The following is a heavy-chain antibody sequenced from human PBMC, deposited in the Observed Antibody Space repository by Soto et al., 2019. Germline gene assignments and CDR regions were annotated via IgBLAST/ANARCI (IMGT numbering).Heavy chain of an antibody. Sequence: GGSLRLSCAASGFTFSSYSMNWVRQAPGKGLEWVSYISSSSTTVYYADSVKGRFTISRDNAKNSLYLQMNSLRDEDTAVYYCARDRHSSSWAFDYWGQGTLVTVSS. CDR1: GFTFSSYS. V-gene: IGHV3-48*02. CDR3: ARDRHSSSWAFDY. CDR2: ISSSSTTV. J-gene: IGHJ4*02. D-gene: IGHD6-13*01.